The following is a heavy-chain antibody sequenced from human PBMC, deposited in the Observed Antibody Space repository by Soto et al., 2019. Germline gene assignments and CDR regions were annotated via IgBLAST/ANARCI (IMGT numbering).Heavy chain of an antibody. Sequence: GGSLRLSCAASGFTFSDYYMSWIRQAPGKGLEWVSYISSSGSTIYYADSVKGRFTISRDNAKNSLYLQMNSLRAEDTAVYYCARELGYDILTGYYGMDVWSQGTTVTVSS. J-gene: IGHJ6*02. V-gene: IGHV3-11*01. D-gene: IGHD3-9*01. CDR2: ISSSGSTI. CDR1: GFTFSDYY. CDR3: ARELGYDILTGYYGMDV.